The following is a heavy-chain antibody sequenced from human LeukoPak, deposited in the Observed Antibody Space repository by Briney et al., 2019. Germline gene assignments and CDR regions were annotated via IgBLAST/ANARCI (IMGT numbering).Heavy chain of an antibody. D-gene: IGHD6-6*01. J-gene: IGHJ3*02. V-gene: IGHV3-7*04. Sequence: GGSLRLSCAASGFTSSTYWMSWVRQAPGKGMEWVANIKQDGSEKYYVASVRGRFTISRDNAKNSLYLQMDSLRAEDTAVYYCARGGIITSYAFEIWGQGAMVTVSS. CDR1: GFTSSTYW. CDR2: IKQDGSEK. CDR3: ARGGIITSYAFEI.